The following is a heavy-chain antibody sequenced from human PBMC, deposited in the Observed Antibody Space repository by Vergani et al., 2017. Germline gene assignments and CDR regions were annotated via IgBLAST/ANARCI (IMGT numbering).Heavy chain of an antibody. CDR1: GYTFTGYY. V-gene: IGHV1-2*02. J-gene: IGHJ5*02. Sequence: QVQLVQSGAEVKKPGASVKVSCKASGYTFTGYYMHWLRQAPGQGLELMGWINPNSGGTNYAQKFQGRVTMTRDTSISTAYMELSRLRSDDTAVYYCARAYCSSTSCYLFWFDPWGQGTLVTVSS. CDR2: INPNSGGT. D-gene: IGHD2-2*01. CDR3: ARAYCSSTSCYLFWFDP.